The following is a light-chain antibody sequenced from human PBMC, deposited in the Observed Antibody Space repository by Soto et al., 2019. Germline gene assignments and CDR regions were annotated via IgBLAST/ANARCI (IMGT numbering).Light chain of an antibody. Sequence: IQLTQSPSSLSASVGDSVTLTCRARQGVSGYLAWYQQKPGKAPKLLIYAASTLQSGVPSRFSGSGYGKDFTLTISSLQSEDFAAYYCQQYISYPRTFGPGTEVEIK. J-gene: IGKJ1*01. V-gene: IGKV1-9*01. CDR3: QQYISYPRT. CDR2: AAS. CDR1: QGVSGY.